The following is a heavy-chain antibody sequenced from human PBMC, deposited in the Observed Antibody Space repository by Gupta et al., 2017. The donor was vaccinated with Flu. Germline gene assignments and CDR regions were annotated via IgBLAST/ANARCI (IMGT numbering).Heavy chain of an antibody. CDR2: IYYSGST. J-gene: IGHJ3*02. V-gene: IGHV4-31*03. CDR1: GGSISGGGYY. D-gene: IGHD4-23*01. CDR3: ARDRWGYGANWAAFDI. Sequence: QVQLQESGPGLVKPSQTLSLTCPVSGGSISGGGYYWSWIRQHPGKGLEWIGHIYYSGSTYYNPSLKGRVSISIGTSKSQFSLKLNSVTVADTAVYYCARDRWGYGANWAAFDIWGQGTMVTVSS.